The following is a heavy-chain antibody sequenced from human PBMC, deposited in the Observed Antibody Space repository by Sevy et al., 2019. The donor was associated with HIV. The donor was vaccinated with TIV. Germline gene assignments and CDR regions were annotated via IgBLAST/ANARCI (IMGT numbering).Heavy chain of an antibody. D-gene: IGHD4-17*01. V-gene: IGHV4-34*01. CDR1: GGSFSGYY. CDR2: INHSGST. J-gene: IGHJ6*02. CDR3: ARTRDYGDYPLFYYYYGMDG. Sequence: SETLSLTCAVYGGSFSGYYWSWIRQPPGKGLEWIGEINHSGSTNYNPSLKSRDTVSVDTSKNQFSLKLSSVTAADTAVYYCARTRDYGDYPLFYYYYGMDGWGQRTTVTVSS.